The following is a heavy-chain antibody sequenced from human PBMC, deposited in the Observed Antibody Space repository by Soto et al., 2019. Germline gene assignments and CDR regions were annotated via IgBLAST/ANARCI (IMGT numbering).Heavy chain of an antibody. CDR1: GFSLSTSGVG. CDR3: GHHYLRHVS. J-gene: IGHJ5*02. CDR2: IYWDDDK. V-gene: IGHV2-5*02. Sequence: QITLKESGPTLVKPTQTLTLTCTFSGFSLSTSGVGVAWIRQPPGKALEWLAVIYWDDDKRYSPSLKSRLSXANDTSKSQVFIAMTNMDPVDTATYYCGHHYLRHVSWGQGTLVTVSS. D-gene: IGHD3-10*02.